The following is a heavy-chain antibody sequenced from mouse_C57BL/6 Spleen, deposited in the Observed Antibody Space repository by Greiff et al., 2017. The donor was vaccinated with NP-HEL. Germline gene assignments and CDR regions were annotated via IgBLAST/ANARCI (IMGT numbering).Heavy chain of an antibody. CDR3: ARNGAYYSNYDAMDY. D-gene: IGHD2-5*01. CDR2: IYPSDSET. V-gene: IGHV1-61*01. J-gene: IGHJ4*01. Sequence: QVQLKQPGAELVRPGSSVKLSCKASGYTFTSYWMDWVKQRPGQGLEWIGNIYPSDSETHYNQKFKDKATLTVDKSSSTAYMQLSSLTSEDSAVYYCARNGAYYSNYDAMDYWGQGTSVTVSS. CDR1: GYTFTSYW.